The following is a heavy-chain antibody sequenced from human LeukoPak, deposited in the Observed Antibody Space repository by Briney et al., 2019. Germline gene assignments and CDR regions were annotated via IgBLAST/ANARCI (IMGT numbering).Heavy chain of an antibody. CDR1: GYTFTSYD. J-gene: IGHJ4*02. V-gene: IGHV1-8*01. Sequence: ASVKVSCKASGYTFTSYDINWVRQATGQGLEWMGWTNPNSGNTGYAQKFQGRVTMTRNTSISTAYMELSSLRSEDTAVYYCARGRGSSSWYDYWGQGTLVTVSS. CDR2: TNPNSGNT. D-gene: IGHD6-13*01. CDR3: ARGRGSSSWYDY.